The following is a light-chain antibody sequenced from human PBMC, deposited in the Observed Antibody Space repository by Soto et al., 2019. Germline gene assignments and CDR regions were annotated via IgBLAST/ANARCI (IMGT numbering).Light chain of an antibody. CDR2: AAS. CDR3: QQSSSAPRT. CDR1: QSISSY. J-gene: IGKJ1*01. V-gene: IGKV1-39*01. Sequence: DIQMTQSPPSLSASVGDRVTITCRASQSISSYLNWYQQKPGKAPKLLIYAASSLQSGVPSRFSGSGYGTDFPLTISSLQAEDFATYYCQQSSSAPRTFGQGTRVEIK.